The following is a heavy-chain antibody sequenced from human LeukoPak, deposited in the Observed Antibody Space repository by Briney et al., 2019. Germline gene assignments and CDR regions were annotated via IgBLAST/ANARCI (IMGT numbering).Heavy chain of an antibody. Sequence: PVGSLRLSCVGSGFNVTTNNMYWVRQAPGKGLECVSTFLAGGLLDYADSVRDRFTISRDTSKNTVYLQMTSLSADDTAVYYCGRRICNSCPLDFWGQGTLVTVSS. CDR2: FLAGGLL. D-gene: IGHD2-21*01. CDR1: GFNVTTNN. J-gene: IGHJ4*02. V-gene: IGHV3-66*04. CDR3: GRRICNSCPLDF.